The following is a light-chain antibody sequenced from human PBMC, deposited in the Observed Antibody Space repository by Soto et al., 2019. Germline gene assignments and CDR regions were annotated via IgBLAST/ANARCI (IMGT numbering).Light chain of an antibody. CDR1: SSDVGGYNY. CDR3: SSYTNSGRYV. Sequence: QSVLTQPASVSGSPGQSITISCTGTSSDVGGYNYVSWYQQHPGKAPKLMIYEVSNRPSGVSNRFSGSKSGNTASLTISGRQAEDEADYYCSSYTNSGRYVFGTGSKLTVL. J-gene: IGLJ1*01. CDR2: EVS. V-gene: IGLV2-14*01.